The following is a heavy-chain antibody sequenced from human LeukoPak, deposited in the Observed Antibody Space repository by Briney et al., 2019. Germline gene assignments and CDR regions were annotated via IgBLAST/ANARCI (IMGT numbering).Heavy chain of an antibody. V-gene: IGHV3-43*02. CDR1: GFIVDDYA. D-gene: IGHD6-19*01. CDR2: ISGDGGST. CDR3: AKDILSEQWHDAFDI. J-gene: IGHJ3*02. Sequence: GGSLRLSCAASGFIVDDYAMYWVRQAPGKGVEWVSLISGDGGSTYYADSVKGRFTISRDNSKNSVFMQMNSLRTEDTALYYCAKDILSEQWHDAFDIWGQGTMVTVSS.